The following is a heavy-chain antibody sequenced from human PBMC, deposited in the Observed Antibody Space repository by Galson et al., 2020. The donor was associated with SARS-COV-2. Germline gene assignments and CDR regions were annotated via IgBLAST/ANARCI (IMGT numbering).Heavy chain of an antibody. Sequence: ASVKVSCKASGYTFTTYYISWVRQAPGQGLEWMGWISPYNGDTNYAQNLQGRVSMTTDTSTGTAYMELKSLRSDDTAVYFCARSLSLGECSGGSCYSDWGQGTLVTVSS. CDR3: ARSLSLGECSGGSCYSD. CDR1: GYTFTTYY. J-gene: IGHJ1*01. D-gene: IGHD2-15*01. CDR2: ISPYNGDT. V-gene: IGHV1-18*01.